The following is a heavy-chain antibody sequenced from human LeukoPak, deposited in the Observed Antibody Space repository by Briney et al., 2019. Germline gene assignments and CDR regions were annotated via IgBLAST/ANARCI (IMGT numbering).Heavy chain of an antibody. CDR1: GGSISSNY. J-gene: IGHJ4*02. CDR3: ARDVTPATV. CDR2: VRYGGST. D-gene: IGHD3-16*01. Sequence: SETLSLTCTVSGGSISSNYWSWIRQPPGKGLEWIGYVRYGGSTNYNRYLKSRVTISVDTSKNQFSLKLSSVTAADTAVYYCARDVTPATVWGQGTLVAVS. V-gene: IGHV4-59*01.